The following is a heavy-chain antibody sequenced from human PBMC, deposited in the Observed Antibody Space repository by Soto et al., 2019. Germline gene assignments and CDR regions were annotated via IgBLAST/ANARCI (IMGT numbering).Heavy chain of an antibody. CDR2: ISSSSSYI. CDR3: ARTYPHRLCKWLEQKVFDI. Sequence: GGSLRLSCAASGFTFSSYSMNWVRQAPGKGLEWVSSISSSSSYIYYADSVKGRFTISRDNAKNSLYLQMNSLRDADTAVYYCARTYPHRLCKWLEQKVFDIWRQGIMDIVTS. CDR1: GFTFSSYS. V-gene: IGHV3-21*01. J-gene: IGHJ3*02. D-gene: IGHD3-22*01.